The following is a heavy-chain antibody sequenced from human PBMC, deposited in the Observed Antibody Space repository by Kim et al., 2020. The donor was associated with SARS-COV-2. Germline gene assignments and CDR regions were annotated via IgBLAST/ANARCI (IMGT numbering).Heavy chain of an antibody. CDR2: ISYDGSNK. V-gene: IGHV3-30-3*01. Sequence: GGSLRLSCAASGFTFSSYAMHWVRQAPGKGLEWVAVISYDGSNKYYADSVKGRFTISRDNSKNTLYLQMNSLRAEDTAVYYCAREGAGSSSFDYWGQGTLVTLSS. J-gene: IGHJ4*02. D-gene: IGHD6-6*01. CDR3: AREGAGSSSFDY. CDR1: GFTFSSYA.